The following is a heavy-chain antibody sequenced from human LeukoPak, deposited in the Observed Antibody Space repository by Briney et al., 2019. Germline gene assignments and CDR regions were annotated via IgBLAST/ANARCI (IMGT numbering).Heavy chain of an antibody. D-gene: IGHD2-21*02. Sequence: KSGGSLRLSCAASGFSFSSYTMNWVRQAPGKGLEWVSIIGSSSSYIYYADSVKRRFTISRDNAKNALYLQMNSLRVEDTAVYYCARDGRCGGDCYASWGQGTLLTVSS. CDR1: GFSFSSYT. CDR3: ARDGRCGGDCYAS. J-gene: IGHJ4*02. CDR2: IGSSSSYI. V-gene: IGHV3-21*01.